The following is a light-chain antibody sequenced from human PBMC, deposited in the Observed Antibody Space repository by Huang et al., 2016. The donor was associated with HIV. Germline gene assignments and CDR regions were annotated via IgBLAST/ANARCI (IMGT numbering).Light chain of an antibody. Sequence: DIVMTQSPDSLVVSLGERATINCKSSQSLLKGSNNKNYLAWYQQKAGQPPKLRIYWASTRGSGVPDRVSGSGSGTDFTLTISSLQAEDVAVYYCHQYYTTLRTFGQGTKVEV. CDR3: HQYYTTLRT. CDR2: WAS. CDR1: QSLLKGSNNKNY. V-gene: IGKV4-1*01. J-gene: IGKJ1*01.